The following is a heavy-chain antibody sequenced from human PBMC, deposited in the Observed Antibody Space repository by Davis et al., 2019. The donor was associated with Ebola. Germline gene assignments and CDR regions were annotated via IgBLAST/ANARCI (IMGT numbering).Heavy chain of an antibody. CDR1: GGSVSSGSYY. Sequence: SETLSLTCTVSGGSVSSGSYYWSWIRQPPEKGLEWVGYIYYSGSTNYNPSLKSRVTISVDTSKNQFSLKLSSVTAADTAVYYCARLIPGYSSGQNFFDYWGQGTLVTVSS. J-gene: IGHJ4*02. CDR2: IYYSGST. CDR3: ARLIPGYSSGQNFFDY. D-gene: IGHD6-19*01. V-gene: IGHV4-61*01.